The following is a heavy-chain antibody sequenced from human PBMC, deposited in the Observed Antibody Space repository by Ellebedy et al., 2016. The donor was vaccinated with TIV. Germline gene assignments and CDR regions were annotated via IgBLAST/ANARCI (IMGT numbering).Heavy chain of an antibody. CDR3: ARNPYNWNGPFDY. CDR1: GFTFSSSW. CDR2: INGDGSNI. V-gene: IGHV3-74*01. J-gene: IGHJ4*02. Sequence: GESLKISCAASGFTFSSSWVHWVRQVPGKGLVWVARINGDGSNIGYADSVKGRFTISRDNAKRTLYLQMNSLRAEDTAVYYGARNPYNWNGPFDYWGQGTLVTVSS. D-gene: IGHD1-20*01.